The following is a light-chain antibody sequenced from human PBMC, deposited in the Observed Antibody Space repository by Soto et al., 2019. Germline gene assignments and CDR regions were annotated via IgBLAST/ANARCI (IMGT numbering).Light chain of an antibody. V-gene: IGKV3-20*01. J-gene: IGKJ1*01. CDR3: QQYGSSPWT. CDR1: QSVSSSY. CDR2: GAS. Sequence: DIVLTQYPGTLSLSPGERATRSCRASQSVSSSYLAWYQQKPGQAPRLLIYGASSRATGIPDRFSGSGSGTDFTLTISRLEPEDFAVYYCQQYGSSPWTFGQGTEVDIK.